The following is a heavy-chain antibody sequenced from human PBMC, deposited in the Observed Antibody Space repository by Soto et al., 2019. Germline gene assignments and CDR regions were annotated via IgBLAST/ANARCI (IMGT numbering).Heavy chain of an antibody. D-gene: IGHD6-19*01. Sequence: EVNLLESGGDLIQPGGSLRLSCAASGFTFRSFGMSWVRQAPGRGLEWVSSISDRGESTYYADSVKGRFTISRDNSRNTLYLQMSSLRAEDTALYYCAISLIIVAGSWDFWGQGTLVAVSS. CDR2: ISDRGEST. CDR1: GFTFRSFG. J-gene: IGHJ4*02. CDR3: AISLIIVAGSWDF. V-gene: IGHV3-23*01.